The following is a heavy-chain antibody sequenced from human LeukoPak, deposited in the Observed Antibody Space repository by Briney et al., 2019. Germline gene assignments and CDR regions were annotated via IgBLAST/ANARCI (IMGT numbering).Heavy chain of an antibody. Sequence: GGSLRLSCATSGFIFSNYAVNWVRQAPGKGLVWVSRINSDGSSTSYADSVKGRFTISRDNAKNTLYLQMNSLRAEDTAVYYCARVLVTTLDYWGQGTLVTVSS. J-gene: IGHJ4*02. D-gene: IGHD4-17*01. CDR3: ARVLVTTLDY. CDR1: GFIFSNYA. V-gene: IGHV3-74*01. CDR2: INSDGSST.